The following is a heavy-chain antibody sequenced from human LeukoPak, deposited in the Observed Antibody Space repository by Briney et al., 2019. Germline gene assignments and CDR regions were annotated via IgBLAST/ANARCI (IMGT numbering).Heavy chain of an antibody. CDR2: INSDGSST. CDR3: AKDKSVRYSGSFTYGDYFDY. CDR1: GFTFSTYW. Sequence: GGSLRLSCAASGFTFSTYWMHWVRQAPGKGLVWVSRINSDGSSTSYADSVKGRFTISRDNSKNTLYLQMNSLRAEDTAVYYCAKDKSVRYSGSFTYGDYFDYWGQGTLVTVSS. D-gene: IGHD1-26*01. V-gene: IGHV3-74*01. J-gene: IGHJ4*02.